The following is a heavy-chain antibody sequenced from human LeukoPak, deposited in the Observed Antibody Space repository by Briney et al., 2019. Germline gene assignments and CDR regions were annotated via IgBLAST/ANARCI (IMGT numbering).Heavy chain of an antibody. J-gene: IGHJ6*02. CDR2: ISGSGGST. CDR3: ARDPRPYYYYYGMDV. V-gene: IGHV3-23*01. CDR1: GFTFSSYA. Sequence: GGSLRLSCAASGFTFSSYAMSWVRQAPGKGLEWVSAISGSGGSTYYADSVKGRFTISRDNSKNTLYLQMNSLRAEDTTVYYCARDPRPYYYYYGMDVWGQGTTVTASS.